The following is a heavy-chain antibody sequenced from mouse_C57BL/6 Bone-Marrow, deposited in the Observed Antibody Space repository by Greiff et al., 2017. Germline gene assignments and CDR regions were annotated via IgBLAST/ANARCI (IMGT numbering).Heavy chain of an antibody. J-gene: IGHJ1*03. CDR1: GFTFSDYY. Sequence: EVKLMESGGGLVQPGGSLKLSCAASGFTFSDYYMYWVRQTPEKRLEWVAYISNGGGSTYYPDTVKGRFTISRDNAKNTLYLQMSRLKSEETAMYYCARLLYYGSSDWYFDVWGTGTTVTVSS. V-gene: IGHV5-12*01. CDR3: ARLLYYGSSDWYFDV. D-gene: IGHD1-1*01. CDR2: ISNGGGST.